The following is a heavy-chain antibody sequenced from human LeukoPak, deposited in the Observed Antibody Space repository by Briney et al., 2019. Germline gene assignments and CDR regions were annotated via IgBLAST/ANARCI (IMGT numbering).Heavy chain of an antibody. CDR2: MNPNSGNR. D-gene: IGHD3-22*01. Sequence: ASVKVSCKASGYTFISYDINWVRRATGQGLEWMGWMNPNSGNRGYAQKFQGRVTITRNTSISTAYMELSSLRSEDTAVYYCARAYYYDSSGYYPLDYWGQGTLVTVSS. J-gene: IGHJ4*02. V-gene: IGHV1-8*02. CDR3: ARAYYYDSSGYYPLDY. CDR1: GYTFISYD.